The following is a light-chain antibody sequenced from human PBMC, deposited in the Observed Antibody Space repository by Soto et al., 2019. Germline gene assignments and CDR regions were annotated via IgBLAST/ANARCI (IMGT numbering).Light chain of an antibody. CDR2: EVS. V-gene: IGLV2-14*01. J-gene: IGLJ1*01. Sequence: QSALTQPASVSGSPGQSITISCTGTSSDVGGYNYVSWYQQHPGKAPKLIIYEVSHRPSGVSNRFSGSKSGNTASLTISGLQAEYEADYFCSSYGSTSTRYVFGTGTKLTVL. CDR3: SSYGSTSTRYV. CDR1: SSDVGGYNY.